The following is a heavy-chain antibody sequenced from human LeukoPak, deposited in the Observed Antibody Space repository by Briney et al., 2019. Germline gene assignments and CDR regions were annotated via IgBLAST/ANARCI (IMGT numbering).Heavy chain of an antibody. CDR3: ARGGMYNWNYVYYFDY. CDR2: IKSDGGSR. CDR1: GFTFSTYW. Sequence: PGGSLRLSCAASGFTFSTYWMHWVRHAPGKGLVWVSRIKSDGGSRNYADSVKGRFTISRDNSKNTLYLQMNSLRAEDTAVYYCARGGMYNWNYVYYFDYWGQGTLVTVSS. D-gene: IGHD1-7*01. J-gene: IGHJ4*02. V-gene: IGHV3-74*01.